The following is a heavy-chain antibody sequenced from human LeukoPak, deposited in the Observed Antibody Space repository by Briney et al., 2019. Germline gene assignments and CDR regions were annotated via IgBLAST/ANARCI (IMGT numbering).Heavy chain of an antibody. J-gene: IGHJ2*01. CDR2: IYNGGST. CDR1: GYSISSGYY. Sequence: PSETLSLTCSVSGYSISSGYYWGWLRPPPGKGQECIGIIYNGGSTYYNQSPHVPDTISVDTCKNEFSLKLRYVNAADTAVYYCARVKYGHSRYCDLWGRGTLVTVSS. D-gene: IGHD2-8*01. CDR3: ARVKYGHSRYCDL. V-gene: IGHV4-38-2*02.